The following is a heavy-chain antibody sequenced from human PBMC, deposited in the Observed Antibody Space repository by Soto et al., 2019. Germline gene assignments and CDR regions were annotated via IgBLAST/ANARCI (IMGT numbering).Heavy chain of an antibody. J-gene: IGHJ5*02. CDR3: ARVLRGVVNWFDP. CDR1: GDTFTNFG. D-gene: IGHD3-10*01. Sequence: HLVQSGPEVKKPGASVTVSCKTSGDTFTNFGLSWVRQAPGQVLAWMGWIATYNSNKNYAQKFQGRLTLTTDTSTSTGYMELKSLEYDDTAVYYCARVLRGVVNWFDPWGQGTLVTVSS. V-gene: IGHV1-18*01. CDR2: IATYNSNK.